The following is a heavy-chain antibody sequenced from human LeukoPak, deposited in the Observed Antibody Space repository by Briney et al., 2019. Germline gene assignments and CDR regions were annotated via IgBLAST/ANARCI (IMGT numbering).Heavy chain of an antibody. CDR1: GFTFSNAW. CDR2: IHTSGDT. CDR3: IVFGDSNH. V-gene: IGHV3-53*01. J-gene: IGHJ5*02. D-gene: IGHD4-17*01. Sequence: GGSLRLSCAASGFTFSNAWMSWVRQAPGKGLEWVSAIHTSGDTCYADSVKGRFTISRDTSKNTLYLQINSLRVEDTAVYYCIVFGDSNHWGQGTLVTVSS.